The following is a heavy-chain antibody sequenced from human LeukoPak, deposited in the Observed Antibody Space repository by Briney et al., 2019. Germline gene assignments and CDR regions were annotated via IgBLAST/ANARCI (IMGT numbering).Heavy chain of an antibody. V-gene: IGHV4-61*01. Sequence: SETLSLTCTVSGGSISSSSYYWSWIRRPPGKGLEWVGYIYDSGITNYHPSLKSRVTMSVDTSKNQFSLKLNSVTAADTAVYYCARGNFAGGSWYRGVEYWGQGTLVSVSS. D-gene: IGHD6-13*01. J-gene: IGHJ4*02. CDR2: IYDSGIT. CDR3: ARGNFAGGSWYRGVEY. CDR1: GGSISSSSYY.